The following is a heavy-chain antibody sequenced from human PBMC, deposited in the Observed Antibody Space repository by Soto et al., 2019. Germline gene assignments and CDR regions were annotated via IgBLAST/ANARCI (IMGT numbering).Heavy chain of an antibody. V-gene: IGHV1-58*01. CDR3: AADYYDSSGYYLTNTFDI. CDR2: IVVGSGNT. J-gene: IGHJ3*02. Sequence: SVKVSCKASGFTFTSSAVQWVRQARGQRLEWIGWIVVGSGNTNYAQKFQERVTITRDMSTSTAYMELSSLRSEDTAVYYCAADYYDSSGYYLTNTFDIWGQGTMVTVSS. D-gene: IGHD3-22*01. CDR1: GFTFTSSA.